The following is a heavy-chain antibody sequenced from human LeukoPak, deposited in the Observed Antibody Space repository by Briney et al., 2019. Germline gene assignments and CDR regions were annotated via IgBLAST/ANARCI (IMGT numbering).Heavy chain of an antibody. CDR2: TYYSGST. D-gene: IGHD3-10*01. J-gene: IGHJ5*02. CDR1: GGSISSSSYY. Sequence: SETLSLTCTVSGGSISSSSYYWGWIRQPPGKGLEWIGSTYYSGSTYYNPSLKSRVTISVDTSKNQFSLKLSSVTAADTAVYYCARQDYYGSGSYKPPPFDPWGQGTLVTVSS. CDR3: ARQDYYGSGSYKPPPFDP. V-gene: IGHV4-39*01.